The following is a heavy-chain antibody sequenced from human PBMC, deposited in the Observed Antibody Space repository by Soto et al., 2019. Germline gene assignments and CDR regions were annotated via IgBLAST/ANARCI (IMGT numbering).Heavy chain of an antibody. Sequence: GESLKISCKGSGYSFTSYWIAWVRQVPGKGLELMGVIYPGDSDIRYSPSFQGQVTISADKSISTAYLQWSSLKASDSAMYFCARHYYFDSSYYYPTNTQPPLDYWRQGTLVTVSS. CDR3: ARHYYFDSSYYYPTNTQPPLDY. V-gene: IGHV5-51*01. J-gene: IGHJ4*02. CDR1: GYSFTSYW. CDR2: IYPGDSDI. D-gene: IGHD3-22*01.